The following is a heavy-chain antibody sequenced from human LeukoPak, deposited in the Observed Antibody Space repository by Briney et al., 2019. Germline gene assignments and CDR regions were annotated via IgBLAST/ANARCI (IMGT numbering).Heavy chain of an antibody. J-gene: IGHJ3*02. Sequence: ASVKVSCRVSGYTLTELSMHWVRQAPGKGLEWMGGFDPEDGETIYAQKFQGRVTLTADASTSTAYMELSSLRSEDTAVYYCARSYSSLSGRAFDIWGQGTMVTVSS. CDR3: ARSYSSLSGRAFDI. CDR2: FDPEDGET. V-gene: IGHV1-24*01. D-gene: IGHD6-6*01. CDR1: GYTLTELS.